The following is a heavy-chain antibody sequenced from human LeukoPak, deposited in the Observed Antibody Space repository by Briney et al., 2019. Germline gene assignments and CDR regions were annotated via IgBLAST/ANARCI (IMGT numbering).Heavy chain of an antibody. D-gene: IGHD6-19*01. V-gene: IGHV3-64D*06. Sequence: PGGSLRLSCSASGFTFSNYAMHWVRQAPGKGLEYVSAMNGRFTITRDNSKNTLYLQMSSLRAEDTAVYYCVKTTGYSSDPLDCWGQGTLVTVSP. CDR3: VKTTGYSSDPLDC. CDR1: GFTFSNYA. J-gene: IGHJ4*02.